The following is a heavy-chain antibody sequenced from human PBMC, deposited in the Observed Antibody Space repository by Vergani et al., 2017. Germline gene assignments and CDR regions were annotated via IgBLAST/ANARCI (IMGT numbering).Heavy chain of an antibody. D-gene: IGHD2-2*01. CDR1: GYTFTSYG. CDR2: ISAYNGNT. Sequence: QVQLVQSGAEVKKPGASVKVTCKASGYTFTSYGISWVRQAPGQGLEWMGWISAYNGNTNYAQKLQGRVTMTTDTSTSTAYMELRSLRSDDTAVYYCARDPDIVVVPAAPYYYYYYGMDVWGQXP. J-gene: IGHJ6*02. V-gene: IGHV1-18*04. CDR3: ARDPDIVVVPAAPYYYYYYGMDV.